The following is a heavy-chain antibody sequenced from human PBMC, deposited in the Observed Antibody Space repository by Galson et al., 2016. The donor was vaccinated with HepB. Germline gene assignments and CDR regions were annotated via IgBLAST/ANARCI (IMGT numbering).Heavy chain of an antibody. J-gene: IGHJ4*02. CDR2: IDPRAGST. V-gene: IGHV1-46*01. D-gene: IGHD2-15*01. CDR1: GYTFIRFY. CDR3: ARGPAPSGRSTTVPYYFDF. Sequence: SVKVSCKASGYTFIRFYVHWVRLAPGQGLEWMGIIDPRAGSTIYAQKFQGRVTMTRDTSTSTVYMELSSLRFEETAIYYCARGPAPSGRSTTVPYYFDFWGQGTPVTVSS.